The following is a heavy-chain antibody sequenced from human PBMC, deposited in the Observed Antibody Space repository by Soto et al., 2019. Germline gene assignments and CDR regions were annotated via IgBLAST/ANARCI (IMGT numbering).Heavy chain of an antibody. CDR3: ARDVRSRRGYYYGMDV. CDR1: GGSVSSGSYY. V-gene: IGHV4-61*01. Sequence: SETLSLTCTGSGGSVSSGSYYWSWIRQPPGKGLEWIGYIYYSGSTNYNPSLKSRVTISVDTSKNQFSLKLSSVTAADTAVYYCARDVRSRRGYYYGMDVWGQGTTVTV. J-gene: IGHJ6*02. CDR2: IYYSGST.